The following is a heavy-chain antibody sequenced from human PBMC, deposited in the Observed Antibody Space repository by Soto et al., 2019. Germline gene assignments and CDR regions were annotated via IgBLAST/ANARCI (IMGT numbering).Heavy chain of an antibody. CDR1: GFTISGNF. CDR2: IYSGGST. CDR3: ARVNPPYP. Sequence: GGSLRLSCAASGFTISGNFMSCVRLAPGKGLEWVSIIYSGGSTYYADSVKGRFTISGDNSKNTLYLQMNSVRVDDTAVYFCARVNPPYPWGQGSLVTVSS. V-gene: IGHV3-53*01. J-gene: IGHJ5*02.